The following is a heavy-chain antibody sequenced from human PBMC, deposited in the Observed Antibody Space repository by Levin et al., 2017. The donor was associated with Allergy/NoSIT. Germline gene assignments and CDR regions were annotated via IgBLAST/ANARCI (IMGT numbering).Heavy chain of an antibody. V-gene: IGHV3-7*01. D-gene: IGHD2-21*02. CDR3: ARVSYCVGDCSFVGGGLPH. CDR1: GFTFRLYW. Sequence: GESLKISCETSGFTFRLYWMAWVRQAPGKGLEWVANIKSDGSEEDYVDSVKGRFTISRDNAKSTLLLQMNSLRVEDTAVYYCARVSYCVGDCSFVGGGLPHWGQGTLVFVSS. J-gene: IGHJ4*02. CDR2: IKSDGSEE.